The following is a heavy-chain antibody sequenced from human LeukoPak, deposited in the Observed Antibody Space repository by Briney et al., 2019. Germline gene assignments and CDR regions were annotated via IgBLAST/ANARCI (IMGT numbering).Heavy chain of an antibody. D-gene: IGHD6-19*01. CDR2: ISGSGGQK. J-gene: IGHJ4*02. Sequence: PGGSLRLPCAASGFTFSNYALSWVRQAPGKGLEWVSLISGSGGQKDYADSVKGRFTISRDNSGNTLNLQMDSLKAEDTAVYYCAKHVWTSVWSFDYWGQGTLVTVSS. CDR3: AKHVWTSVWSFDY. V-gene: IGHV3-23*01. CDR1: GFTFSNYA.